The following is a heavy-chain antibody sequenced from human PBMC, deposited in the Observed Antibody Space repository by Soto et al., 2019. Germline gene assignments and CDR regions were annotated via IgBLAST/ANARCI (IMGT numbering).Heavy chain of an antibody. CDR1: KFTFSAYA. CDR2: ISGSGVDT. D-gene: IGHD4-17*01. Sequence: EVQVVESGGGLVQPGGSLRLSCATSKFTFSAYAMTWFRQAPGEGLEWVSSISGSGVDTSYADSVKGRFSISRDNFKNTLYLRMNSLRVEDTAVYYCTRDHNGDHIGAFDFWGQGIVVTVSS. CDR3: TRDHNGDHIGAFDF. J-gene: IGHJ3*01. V-gene: IGHV3-23*04.